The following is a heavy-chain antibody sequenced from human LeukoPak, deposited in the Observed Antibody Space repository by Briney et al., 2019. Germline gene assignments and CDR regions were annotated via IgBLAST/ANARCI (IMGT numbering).Heavy chain of an antibody. D-gene: IGHD3-16*01. Sequence: SETLSLTCSVSSGSISSYYWSWLRQPAGKGLECIWYNHYSGSNYPNPSLKSQVTISVDTSKSQFSLKLSAVTGADTAEYYCARGFYTGAFDIWGQGTMVTVSS. V-gene: IGHV4-59*06. CDR3: ARGFYTGAFDI. CDR1: SGSISSYY. J-gene: IGHJ3*02. CDR2: NHYSGSN.